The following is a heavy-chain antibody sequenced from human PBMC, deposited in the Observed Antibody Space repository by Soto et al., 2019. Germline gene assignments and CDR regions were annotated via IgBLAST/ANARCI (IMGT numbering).Heavy chain of an antibody. Sequence: EVQLLESGGGLVQPGGSLRLSCAASGFTFTNYALSWVRQAPGKGLEWVSGISGSDDTTYYADSVKGRFTISRDNSKTTLYLQMNSLRAEDTAVYYCAKDTYFYGSGSYSYFDYWGQGTLVTVSS. CDR1: GFTFTNYA. CDR3: AKDTYFYGSGSYSYFDY. J-gene: IGHJ4*02. D-gene: IGHD3-10*01. V-gene: IGHV3-23*01. CDR2: ISGSDDTT.